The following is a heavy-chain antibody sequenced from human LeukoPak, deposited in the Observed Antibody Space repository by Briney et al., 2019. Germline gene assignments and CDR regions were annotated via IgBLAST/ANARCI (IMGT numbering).Heavy chain of an antibody. V-gene: IGHV4-34*01. CDR1: GGSFSGYY. CDR3: ARLHPLRRGHYYYYMDV. J-gene: IGHJ6*03. Sequence: PSETLSLTCAVYGGSFSGYYWSWIRQPPGKGLEWIGEINHGGSTNYNPSLKSRVTISVDTSKNQFSLKLSSVTAADTAVYYCARLHPLRRGHYYYYMDVWGKGTTVTVSS. D-gene: IGHD4-17*01. CDR2: INHGGST.